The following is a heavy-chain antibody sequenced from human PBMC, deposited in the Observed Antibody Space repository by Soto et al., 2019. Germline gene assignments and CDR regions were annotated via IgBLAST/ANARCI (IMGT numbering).Heavy chain of an antibody. J-gene: IGHJ5*02. CDR1: GLTFSSYW. D-gene: IGHD3-3*01. Sequence: EGQLVESGGGLVQPGGSLRLSCEASGLTFSSYWMTWVRQAPGKGLEWVADIKPDGSEKYYVDSVEGRFTISRDNAKNSRYPEMNSLRVEDTAVYYCARSITTLGVVTISDDNWFDPWGQGTPVTVSS. CDR2: IKPDGSEK. CDR3: ARSITTLGVVTISDDNWFDP. V-gene: IGHV3-7*03.